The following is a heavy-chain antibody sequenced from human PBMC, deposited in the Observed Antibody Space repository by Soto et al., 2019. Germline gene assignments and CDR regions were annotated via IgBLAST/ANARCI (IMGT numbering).Heavy chain of an antibody. J-gene: IGHJ4*02. CDR2: IKQDGSEN. V-gene: IGHV3-7*03. D-gene: IGHD2-15*01. Sequence: EVPLVESGGGLAQPGGSLRLSCVGSGFIFSSYWMSWVRQAPGKGPEWVANIKQDGSENQYVDSVRGRFTISRDNAKKSLYLQMNSLRAEDTAGYYCAICGTDICYAFDYWGQGTLVTVS. CDR3: AICGTDICYAFDY. CDR1: GFIFSSYW.